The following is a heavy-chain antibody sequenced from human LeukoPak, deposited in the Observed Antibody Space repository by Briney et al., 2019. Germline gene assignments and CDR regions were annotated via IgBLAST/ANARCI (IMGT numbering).Heavy chain of an antibody. Sequence: SETPSHTSALYRGSVSVYYWSCIPQPPGKGREWIGEINHSGSTKYNTFIKSRVTISVDTSTNQFSLTLSSVTAADTAVYYCARGRSYGPGRYWFDPGRQASPVT. CDR2: INHSGST. J-gene: IGHJ5*02. CDR1: RGSVSVYY. CDR3: ARGRSYGPGRYWFDP. D-gene: IGHD3-10*01. V-gene: IGHV4-34*01.